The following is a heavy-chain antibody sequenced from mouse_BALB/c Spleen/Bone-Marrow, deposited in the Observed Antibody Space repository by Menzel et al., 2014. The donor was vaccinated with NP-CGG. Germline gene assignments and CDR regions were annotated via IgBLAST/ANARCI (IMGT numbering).Heavy chain of an antibody. CDR1: GYTFTSYW. CDR2: IAPGSGST. V-gene: IGHV1S41*01. J-gene: IGHJ3*01. Sequence: DLVKPGASVKLSCKASGYTFTSYWINWIKQRPGQGLEWIGRIAPGSGSTYYNEMFKGKATLTVDTSSSTAYIQLSSLSSEDSAVYFCARGDDYDPFAYWGHGTLVPVSA. D-gene: IGHD2-4*01. CDR3: ARGDDYDPFAY.